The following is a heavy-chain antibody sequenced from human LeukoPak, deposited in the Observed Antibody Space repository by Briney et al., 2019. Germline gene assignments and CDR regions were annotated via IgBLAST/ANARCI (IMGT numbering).Heavy chain of an antibody. CDR3: ARDSSYTVTTYEGFDY. J-gene: IGHJ4*02. D-gene: IGHD4-11*01. Sequence: GGSLRLSCVASGFTLSSHTMNWVRQAPGKGLEWVSSISSSNRFIYYADSVKGRFTISRDNAKNSLYLQMNSLRAEDTAIYYCARDSSYTVTTYEGFDYWGQGILVTVSS. CDR1: GFTLSSHT. CDR2: ISSSNRFI. V-gene: IGHV3-21*01.